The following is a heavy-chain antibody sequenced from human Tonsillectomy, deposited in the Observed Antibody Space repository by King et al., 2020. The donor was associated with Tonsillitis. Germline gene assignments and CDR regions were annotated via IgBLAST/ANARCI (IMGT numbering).Heavy chain of an antibody. Sequence: VQLVESGGGLVQPGGSLRLSCAASGFTFSSYAMSWVRQAPGKGLEWVSAISGSGGSTYYADSVKGRFTISRDNSKNTLYLQMNSLRAEDTAVYYCAKVGSSWYAPRGDQVFQHWGQGTLVTVSS. J-gene: IGHJ1*01. CDR2: ISGSGGST. CDR3: AKVGSSWYAPRGDQVFQH. CDR1: GFTFSSYA. D-gene: IGHD6-13*01. V-gene: IGHV3-23*04.